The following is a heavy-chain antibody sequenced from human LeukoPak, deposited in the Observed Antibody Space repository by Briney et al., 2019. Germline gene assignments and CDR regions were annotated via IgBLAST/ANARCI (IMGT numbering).Heavy chain of an antibody. V-gene: IGHV4-4*07. D-gene: IGHD6-19*01. CDR2: IYTSGST. J-gene: IGHJ4*02. Sequence: SETLSLTCTVSGGSISSYYWSWIRQPAGKGLEWIGRIYTSGSTNYNPSLKSRDTMSVDTSKNQFSLKLSSVTAADTAVYYCAREFQWLGTLRYYFDYWGQGTLVTVSS. CDR3: AREFQWLGTLRYYFDY. CDR1: GGSISSYY.